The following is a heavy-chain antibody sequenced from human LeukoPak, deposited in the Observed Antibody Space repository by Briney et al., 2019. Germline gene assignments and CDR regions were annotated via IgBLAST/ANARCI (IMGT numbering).Heavy chain of an antibody. D-gene: IGHD3-9*01. J-gene: IGHJ3*02. CDR1: GGSISSYY. CDR2: IYYSGST. V-gene: IGHV4-59*01. Sequence: SETLSLTCTVSGGSISSYYWSWIRQPPGKGLEWIGYIYYSGSTNYNPSLKSRVTISVDTSKNQFSLKLSSVTAADTAVYYCARNDIENAFDIWGQGTMVTVSS. CDR3: ARNDIENAFDI.